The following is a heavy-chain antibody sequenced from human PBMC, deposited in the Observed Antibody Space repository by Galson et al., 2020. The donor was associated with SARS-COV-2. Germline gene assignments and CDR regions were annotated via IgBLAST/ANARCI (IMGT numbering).Heavy chain of an antibody. CDR2: IYSGGST. V-gene: IGHV3-53*04. CDR3: ARDYGELYFDY. Sequence: GGSLRLSCAASGFTVSSNYMSWVRQAPGKGLEWVSVIYSGGSTYYADSVNGLFTISRHNSKNTLYLQMNSLRAEDTAVYYCARDYGELYFDYWGQGTLVTVSS. D-gene: IGHD4-17*01. J-gene: IGHJ4*02. CDR1: GFTVSSNY.